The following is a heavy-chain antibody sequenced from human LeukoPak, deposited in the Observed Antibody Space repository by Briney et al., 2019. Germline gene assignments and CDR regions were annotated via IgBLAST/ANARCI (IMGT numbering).Heavy chain of an antibody. CDR3: ASGFTPNVKSPFEY. V-gene: IGHV3-33*08. Sequence: GGSLRLSCAASGFTFSTYEMNWVRQAPGKGLEWVAVIWYDGSTKYYAYSVKGRFTISRDNSKNTLFLQMNSLRPEDTAVYYCASGFTPNVKSPFEYWGQGTLVTVSS. J-gene: IGHJ4*02. CDR2: IWYDGSTK. D-gene: IGHD4/OR15-4a*01. CDR1: GFTFSTYE.